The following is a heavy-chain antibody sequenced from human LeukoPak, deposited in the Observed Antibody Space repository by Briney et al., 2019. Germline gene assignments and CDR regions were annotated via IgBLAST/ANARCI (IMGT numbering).Heavy chain of an antibody. D-gene: IGHD2-2*01. V-gene: IGHV4-4*07. Sequence: SETLSLTCTVSGGSISSYCWSWIRQPAGKGLEWIGRIYTSGSTNYNPSLKSRVTMSVDTSKNQFSLKLSSVTAADTAVYYCARGRGIVVVPADAQADTRGYYYYYMDVWGKGTTVTVSS. CDR3: ARGRGIVVVPADAQADTRGYYYYYMDV. CDR2: IYTSGST. CDR1: GGSISSYC. J-gene: IGHJ6*03.